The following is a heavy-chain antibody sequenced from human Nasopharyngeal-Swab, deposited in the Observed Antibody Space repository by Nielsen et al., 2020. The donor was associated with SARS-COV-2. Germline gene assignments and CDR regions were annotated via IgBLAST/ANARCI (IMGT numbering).Heavy chain of an antibody. CDR2: INLSGGST. D-gene: IGHD5-12*01. CDR3: ARPRYGGYEISPPNY. CDR1: GYTFTSYY. Sequence: ASVKVSCKASGYTFTSYYMHWVRQAPGQGLEWMGIINLSGGSTSYAQKFQGRVTMTRDTSTSTVYMELSSLRSEDTAVYYCARPRYGGYEISPPNYWGQGTLVTVSS. V-gene: IGHV1-46*01. J-gene: IGHJ4*02.